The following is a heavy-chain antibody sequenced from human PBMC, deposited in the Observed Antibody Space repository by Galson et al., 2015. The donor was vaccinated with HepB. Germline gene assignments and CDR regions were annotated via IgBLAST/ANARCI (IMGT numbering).Heavy chain of an antibody. CDR3: TTNAPSFYYYDSSGYYYGRDH. V-gene: IGHV7-4-1*02. CDR2: INTNTGNP. J-gene: IGHJ5*02. CDR1: GYTFTSYA. D-gene: IGHD3-22*01. Sequence: SVKVSCKASGYTFTSYAMNWVRQAPGQGLEWMGWINTNTGNPTYAQGFTGRFVFSLDTSVSTAYLQMNSLKTGDTAVYYCTTNAPSFYYYDSSGYYYGRDHWGQGTLVTVSS.